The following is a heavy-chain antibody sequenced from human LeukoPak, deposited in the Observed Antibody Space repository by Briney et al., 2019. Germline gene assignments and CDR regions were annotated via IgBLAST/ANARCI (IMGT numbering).Heavy chain of an antibody. CDR3: ARTDGVDY. CDR1: GYTFTGSY. V-gene: IGHV1-2*06. Sequence: ASVKVSCRASGYTFTGSYIHWVRQVPGQGLEWMGRINPNSGVTIYAQKFQGRVTLTRDTSITTAYMELSSLRSDDTAVYYCARTDGVDYWGQGTLVTVSS. CDR2: INPNSGVT. D-gene: IGHD4-17*01. J-gene: IGHJ4*02.